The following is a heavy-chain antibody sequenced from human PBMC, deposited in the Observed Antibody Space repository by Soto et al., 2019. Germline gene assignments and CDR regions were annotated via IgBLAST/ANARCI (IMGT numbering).Heavy chain of an antibody. CDR1: GYTFTSYG. V-gene: IGHV1-18*01. CDR2: ISGYNGKT. J-gene: IGHJ6*02. Sequence: QVQLVQSGGEVKKPGASVKVSCKASGYTFTSYGISWVRQAPGQGLEWMGWISGYNGKTNYAQKVQDRVTMTTDTSXXTVYMELRSLRSDDTAVYYCAREGDVPYYSSGMDVWGQGTTVTVSS. D-gene: IGHD2-21*02. CDR3: AREGDVPYYSSGMDV.